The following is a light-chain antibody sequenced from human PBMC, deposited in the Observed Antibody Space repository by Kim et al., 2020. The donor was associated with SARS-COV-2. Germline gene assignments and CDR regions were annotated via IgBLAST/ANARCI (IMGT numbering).Light chain of an antibody. CDR2: GTN. Sequence: SSELTQDPAVSVALGQTVRITCQGDSLRTYYANWYQQKPGQAPVLVIYGTNNRPSGIPDRFSGSSSGNTGSLTITGAQAEDEADYYCNSRDSSGYHGVFG. CDR3: NSRDSSGYHGV. J-gene: IGLJ3*02. V-gene: IGLV3-19*01. CDR1: SLRTYY.